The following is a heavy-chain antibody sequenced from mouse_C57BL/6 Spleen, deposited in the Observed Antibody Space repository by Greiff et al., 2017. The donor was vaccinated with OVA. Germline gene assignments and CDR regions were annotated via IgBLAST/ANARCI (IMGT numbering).Heavy chain of an antibody. CDR1: GYTFTSYW. CDR2: IDPSDSYT. Sequence: QVQLQQPGAELVKPGASVKLSCKASGYTFTSYWMQWVKQRPGQGLEWIGEIDPSDSYTNYNQKFKGKATLTVDTSSSTAYMQLSSLTSEDSAVYYCARQGYGPFAYWGQGTLVTVSA. D-gene: IGHD2-10*02. V-gene: IGHV1-50*01. J-gene: IGHJ3*01. CDR3: ARQGYGPFAY.